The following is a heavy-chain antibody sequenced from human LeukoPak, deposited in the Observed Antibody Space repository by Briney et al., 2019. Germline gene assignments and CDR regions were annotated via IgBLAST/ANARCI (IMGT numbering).Heavy chain of an antibody. D-gene: IGHD4-17*01. CDR1: GFTVSSNY. CDR2: IYSGGST. CDR3: ARAPYGDYGFDY. J-gene: IGHJ4*02. V-gene: IGHV3-53*01. Sequence: GGSLRLSCAASGFTVSSNYMSWVRQAPGKGLEWVSVIYSGGSTYYADSVKGRFTISRDNSKNTLYPQMNSLRAEDTAVYYCARAPYGDYGFDYWGQGTLVTVSS.